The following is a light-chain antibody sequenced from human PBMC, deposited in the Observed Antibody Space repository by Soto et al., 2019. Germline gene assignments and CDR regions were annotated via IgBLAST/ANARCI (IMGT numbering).Light chain of an antibody. CDR1: RSDVGGYTY. CDR3: SSFTTSGTVI. CDR2: DVS. J-gene: IGLJ2*01. V-gene: IGLV2-14*01. Sequence: QSALTQPASVSGSPGQSITISCTGTRSDVGGYTYVAWYQQYPGKAPKLIVHDVSDRPSGVSNRFSGSKSGNTASLTISGLQTEDEADYYCSSFTTSGTVIFGGGTKLTVL.